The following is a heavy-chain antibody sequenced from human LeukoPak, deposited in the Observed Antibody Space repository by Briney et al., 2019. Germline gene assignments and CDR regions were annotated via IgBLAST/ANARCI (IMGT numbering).Heavy chain of an antibody. D-gene: IGHD2-8*01. V-gene: IGHV3-53*01. CDR1: GFTVSSNY. J-gene: IGHJ4*02. CDR2: IYSGGST. CDR3: TRWGYCTNSVCYATN. Sequence: GGSLRLSCAASGFTVSSNYMSWVRQAPGKGLEWVSVIYSGGSTHYADSVKGRFTISRDNSKNTLYLQMNSLRAEDTAVYYCTRWGYCTNSVCYATNWGQGTLVTVSS.